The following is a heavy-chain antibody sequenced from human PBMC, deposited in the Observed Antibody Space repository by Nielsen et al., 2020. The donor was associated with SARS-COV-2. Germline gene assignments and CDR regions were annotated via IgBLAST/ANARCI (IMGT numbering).Heavy chain of an antibody. CDR3: ARDNWGRMDV. CDR1: GFTISSSF. D-gene: IGHD7-27*01. V-gene: IGHV3-66*01. J-gene: IGHJ6*02. CDR2: IYTDGST. Sequence: GGSLRLSCAASGFTISSSFMSWVRQAAGKGLGWVSVIYTDGSTSHADSVKGRFTISRDNSKNTLYLQMNSLRAEDTAVYYCARDNWGRMDVWGQGTTVTVSS.